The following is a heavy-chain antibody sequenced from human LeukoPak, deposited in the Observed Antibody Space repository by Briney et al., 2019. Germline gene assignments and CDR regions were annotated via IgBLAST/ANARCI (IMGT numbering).Heavy chain of an antibody. J-gene: IGHJ4*02. Sequence: GASVKVSCKPSGYTFTPYDMHWVRQAPGQGLEWMGWVNPTSGGTNYAQKFQGRVTMTRDTSNSTAYMELSGLKSDDAHGCYCARDLFFWSGYYEILWGQGALVTVSS. CDR2: VNPTSGGT. V-gene: IGHV1-2*02. CDR3: ARDLFFWSGYYEIL. CDR1: GYTFTPYD. D-gene: IGHD3-3*01.